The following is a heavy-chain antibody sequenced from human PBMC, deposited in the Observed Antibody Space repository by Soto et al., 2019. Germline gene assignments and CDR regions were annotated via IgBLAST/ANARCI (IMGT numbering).Heavy chain of an antibody. Sequence: PSETLSLTCTVSGGSITSGAYYWSWIRQHPGKGLEWIGYIYYSGSTYYNPSLKSRVTISVDTSKNQFSPKLSSVTAADTAVYYCARQFTIFGVVDDYYYYGMDVWGQGTTVTVSS. D-gene: IGHD3-3*01. V-gene: IGHV4-31*03. J-gene: IGHJ6*02. CDR2: IYYSGST. CDR1: GGSITSGAYY. CDR3: ARQFTIFGVVDDYYYYGMDV.